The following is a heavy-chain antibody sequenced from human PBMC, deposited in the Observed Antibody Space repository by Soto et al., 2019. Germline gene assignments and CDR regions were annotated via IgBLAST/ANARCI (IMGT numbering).Heavy chain of an antibody. Sequence: GESLKISCQVSGYPFTSYWIGWVRQMPGKGLEWMGIIYPGDSDTRYSPSFQGQVTISADKSISTAYLQWSSLKASDTAMYYCASQEMATKNVDAFDIWGQGTMVTVSS. CDR2: IYPGDSDT. CDR3: ASQEMATKNVDAFDI. J-gene: IGHJ3*02. V-gene: IGHV5-51*01. D-gene: IGHD5-12*01. CDR1: GYPFTSYW.